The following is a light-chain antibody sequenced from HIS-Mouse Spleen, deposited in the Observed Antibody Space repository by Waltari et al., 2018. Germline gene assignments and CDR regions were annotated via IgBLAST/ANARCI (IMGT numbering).Light chain of an antibody. CDR1: ALPKKY. CDR3: YSTDSSGNHRV. J-gene: IGLJ2*01. Sequence: SYELTQPPSVSVSPGQTARITCPGDALPKKYAYWYQQNSGQATVLDTYEDSKRPSGIPEGFSGSSSGTMATLTISGAQVEDEADYYCYSTDSSGNHRVFGGGTKLTVL. CDR2: EDS. V-gene: IGLV3-10*01.